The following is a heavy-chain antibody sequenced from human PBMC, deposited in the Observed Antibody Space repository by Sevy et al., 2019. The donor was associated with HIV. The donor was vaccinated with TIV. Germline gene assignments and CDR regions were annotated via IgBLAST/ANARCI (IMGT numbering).Heavy chain of an antibody. CDR1: GGSISSNY. Sequence: SETLSLTCTVSGGSISSNYWSWIRHPPGKGLEWVGSVYDRGSTNYNSSLRSRVTISIDTSRSQVSLRLSSVTAADTAVYYCARLKRGDYDYDSAGDRAALRNRPFDYWGQGTRVTVSS. CDR2: VYDRGST. V-gene: IGHV4-59*12. CDR3: ARLKRGDYDYDSAGDRAALRNRPFDY. J-gene: IGHJ4*02. D-gene: IGHD4-17*01.